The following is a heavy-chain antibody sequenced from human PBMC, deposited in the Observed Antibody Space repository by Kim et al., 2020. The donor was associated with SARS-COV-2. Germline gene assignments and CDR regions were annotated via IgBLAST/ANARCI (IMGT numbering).Heavy chain of an antibody. J-gene: IGHJ6*02. CDR2: IYYSGST. CDR3: ARDRGYYDILTGKSTYCYYGMDV. V-gene: IGHV4-31*03. Sequence: SETLSLTCTVSGGSISSGGYYWSWIRQHPGKGLEWIGYIYYSGSTYYNPSLKSRVTISVDTSKNQFSLKLNSVTAADTAVYYCARDRGYYDILTGKSTYCYYGMDVWGQGTPVTVSS. D-gene: IGHD3-9*01. CDR1: GGSISSGGYY.